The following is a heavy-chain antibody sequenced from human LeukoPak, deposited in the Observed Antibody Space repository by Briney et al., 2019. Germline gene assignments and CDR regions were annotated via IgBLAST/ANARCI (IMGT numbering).Heavy chain of an antibody. CDR2: IYHSGST. Sequence: SETLSLTCTVSGYSISSGYYWGWIRQPPGKGLEWIGSIYHSGSTYYNPSLKSRVTISVDTSKNQFSLKLSSVTAADTAVYYCATYGDDDYWGQGTLVTVSS. V-gene: IGHV4-38-2*02. D-gene: IGHD4-17*01. CDR1: GYSISSGYY. J-gene: IGHJ4*02. CDR3: ATYGDDDY.